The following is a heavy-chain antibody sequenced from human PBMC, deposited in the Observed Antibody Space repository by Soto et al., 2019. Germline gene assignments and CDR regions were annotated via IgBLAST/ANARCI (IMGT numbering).Heavy chain of an antibody. Sequence: GGSLRLSCAASGFTFSSYAMSWVRQAPGKGLEWVSAISGSGGSTYYADSVKGRFTISRDNSKNTLYLQMNSLRAEDTAVYYYAKATGASGWLFDYWGQGTLVTVSS. CDR3: AKATGASGWLFDY. CDR1: GFTFSSYA. CDR2: ISGSGGST. D-gene: IGHD6-19*01. J-gene: IGHJ4*02. V-gene: IGHV3-23*01.